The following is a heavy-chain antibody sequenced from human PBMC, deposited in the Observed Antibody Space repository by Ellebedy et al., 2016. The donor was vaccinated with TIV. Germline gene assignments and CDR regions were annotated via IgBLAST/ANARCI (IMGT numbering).Heavy chain of an antibody. CDR3: ATVGGYGSGPLGTYYFDY. CDR2: IDPNSGGT. CDR1: GYTFTGYY. V-gene: IGHV1-2*02. Sequence: AASVKVSCKASGYTFTGYYMHWVRQAPGQGPEWMGWIDPNSGGTNFAQKFQGRVTMTRDASINTGYMELSRLRSDDTAVYYCATVGGYGSGPLGTYYFDYWGQGTLVTVSS. J-gene: IGHJ4*02. D-gene: IGHD6-19*01.